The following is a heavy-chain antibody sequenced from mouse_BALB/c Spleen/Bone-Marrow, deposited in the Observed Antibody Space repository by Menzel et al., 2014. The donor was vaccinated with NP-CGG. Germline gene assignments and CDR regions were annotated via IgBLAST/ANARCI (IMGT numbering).Heavy chain of an antibody. CDR3: ARDDYDDYYAMDH. Sequence: VQLQQPGAELVKPGASVKLSCTASGFNIKDTYMHWVKQRPEQGLEWIGRIDPANGNTKYDPKFQDKATITTDTSSNTAYLQLSSLTSEDTAVYYCARDDYDDYYAMDHWGQGTSVTVSS. CDR2: IDPANGNT. CDR1: GFNIKDTY. D-gene: IGHD2-4*01. V-gene: IGHV14-3*02. J-gene: IGHJ4*01.